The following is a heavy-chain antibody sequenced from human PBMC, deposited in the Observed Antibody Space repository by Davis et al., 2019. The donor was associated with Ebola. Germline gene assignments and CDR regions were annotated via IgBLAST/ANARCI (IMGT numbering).Heavy chain of an antibody. CDR1: GYTFTGYD. J-gene: IGHJ6*02. CDR2: MNPNSGNT. CDR3: ARDRFIWPMDV. D-gene: IGHD3-3*01. V-gene: IGHV1-8*01. Sequence: AASVKVSCKASGYTFTGYDINWVRQATGQGLEWMGWMNPNSGNTGYAQKFQGRVTMTTDTSTSTAYMELRSLRSDDTAVYYCARDRFIWPMDVWGQGTTVTVSS.